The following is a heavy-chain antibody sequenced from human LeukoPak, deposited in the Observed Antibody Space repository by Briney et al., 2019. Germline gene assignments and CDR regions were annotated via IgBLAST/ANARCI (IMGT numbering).Heavy chain of an antibody. V-gene: IGHV4-38-2*02. Sequence: KASETLSLTCTVSGFSVSSGNYWGWIRPPPGKGLEWIGSIYHSGSTYYNPSLKSRVTISLDTSKNQFSLRLRSVTAADTAVYYCARLFSYYYIDYWGQGTLVTVSA. CDR2: IYHSGST. J-gene: IGHJ4*02. D-gene: IGHD1-26*01. CDR1: GFSVSSGNY. CDR3: ARLFSYYYIDY.